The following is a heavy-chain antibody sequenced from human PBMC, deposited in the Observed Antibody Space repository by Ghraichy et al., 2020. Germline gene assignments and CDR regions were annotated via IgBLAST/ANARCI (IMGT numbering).Heavy chain of an antibody. V-gene: IGHV3-11*06. J-gene: IGHJ3*02. CDR1: GFNFSDYY. Sequence: GESLNISYAASGFNFSDYYMSWIRQAPGMGLEWVSYISHSSRFTNYADSVKGRFTISRDRAKNSLYLQMNSLRADDTAVYFCARGGRDVFDIWGQGTMVTVSS. CDR3: ARGGRDVFDI. CDR2: ISHSSRFT.